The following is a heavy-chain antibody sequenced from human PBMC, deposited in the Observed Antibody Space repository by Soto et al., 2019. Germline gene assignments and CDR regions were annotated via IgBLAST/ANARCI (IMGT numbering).Heavy chain of an antibody. Sequence: SGPTLVNPTQTLTLTCTFSGFSLSTRGVGVGWIRQPPGKALEWLALLYWDDDKGYSPSLKSRLTITKDTSKNQVVLTVTNMDPVDTATYYCAHRAGMGGNSWLPGHWGQGTLVTVSS. V-gene: IGHV2-5*02. CDR2: LYWDDDK. CDR1: GFSLSTRGVG. J-gene: IGHJ4*02. CDR3: AHRAGMGGNSWLPGH. D-gene: IGHD6-13*01.